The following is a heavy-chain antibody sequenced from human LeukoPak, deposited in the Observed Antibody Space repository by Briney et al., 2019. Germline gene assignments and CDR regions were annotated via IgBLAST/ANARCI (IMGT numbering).Heavy chain of an antibody. J-gene: IGHJ4*02. D-gene: IGHD3-16*02. V-gene: IGHV4-31*03. CDR1: GGSISSGSYY. Sequence: PSGTLSLTCTVSGGSISSGSYYWSWIRQHPGKGLEWIGYIYYSGSTYYNPSLKSRVTISVDTSKNQFSLKLSSVTAADTAVYYCARGTVRGDYVWGSYRLDYWGQGTLVTVSS. CDR3: ARGTVRGDYVWGSYRLDY. CDR2: IYYSGST.